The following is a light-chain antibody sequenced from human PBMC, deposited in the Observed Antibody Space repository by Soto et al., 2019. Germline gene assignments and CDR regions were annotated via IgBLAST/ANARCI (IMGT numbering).Light chain of an antibody. Sequence: QSALTQPASVSVSPGQSITSSCTGTSSDVGSYNLVSWYQQHPGKAPKLMIYEGSKRPSGVSNRFSGSKSGNTASLTISGLQAEDEADYYCCSYAGSSTEFGGGTNLTVL. CDR2: EGS. V-gene: IGLV2-23*01. CDR1: SSDVGSYNL. CDR3: CSYAGSSTE. J-gene: IGLJ2*01.